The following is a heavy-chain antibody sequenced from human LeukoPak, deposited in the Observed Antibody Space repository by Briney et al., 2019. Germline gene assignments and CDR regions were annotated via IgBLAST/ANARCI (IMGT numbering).Heavy chain of an antibody. Sequence: PGESLRLSCEASGFTFSNYGMHWVRQAPGKGLEWVALIWYDGQTKFYADSVKGRFTISRDNSGNTLFLHMTSLRVEDTAVYYCAREWGRIAVAGGPGYWGQGALVTVSS. D-gene: IGHD6-19*01. J-gene: IGHJ4*02. CDR1: GFTFSNYG. CDR3: AREWGRIAVAGGPGY. V-gene: IGHV3-33*01. CDR2: IWYDGQTK.